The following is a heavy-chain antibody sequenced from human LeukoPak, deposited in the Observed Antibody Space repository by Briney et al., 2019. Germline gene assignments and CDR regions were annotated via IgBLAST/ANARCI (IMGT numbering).Heavy chain of an antibody. CDR1: GGSISSYY. V-gene: IGHV4-59*08. CDR3: ARGGLSGSYYYSDAFDI. Sequence: PSETLSLTCTVSGGSISSYYWSWIRQPPGKGLEWIGYIYYSGSTNYNPSLKSRVTISVDTSKNQFSLKLSSVTAADTAVYYGARGGLSGSYYYSDAFDIWGQGTMVTVSS. D-gene: IGHD1-26*01. CDR2: IYYSGST. J-gene: IGHJ3*02.